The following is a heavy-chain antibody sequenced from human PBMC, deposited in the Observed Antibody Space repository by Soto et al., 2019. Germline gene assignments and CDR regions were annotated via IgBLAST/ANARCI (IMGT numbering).Heavy chain of an antibody. Sequence: QVQLVESGGGVVQPGRSLRLSCAASGFTFSSYAMHWVRQAPGKGLEWVAVISYDGSNKYYADSVKGRFTISRDNSKNTLYLQMNXLXAXXXAVXXXXXXXXXXXXXXXXWXQGTLVTVSS. CDR3: XXXXXXXXXXXXX. CDR2: ISYDGSNK. J-gene: IGHJ4*02. V-gene: IGHV3-30-3*01. CDR1: GFTFSSYA.